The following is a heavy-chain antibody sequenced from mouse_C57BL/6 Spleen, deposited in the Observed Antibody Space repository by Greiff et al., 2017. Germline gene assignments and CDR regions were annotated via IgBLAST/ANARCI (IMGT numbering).Heavy chain of an antibody. D-gene: IGHD2-4*01. CDR1: GYTFTSYW. CDR2: IDPSDSYT. J-gene: IGHJ2*01. V-gene: IGHV1-50*01. Sequence: QVQLKQPGAELVKPGASVKLSCKASGYTFTSYWMQWVKQRPGQGLEWIGEIDPSDSYTNYNQKFKGKATLTVDTSSSTAYMQLSSLTSEDSAVYYCARGRLPYFDYWGQGTTLTVSS. CDR3: ARGRLPYFDY.